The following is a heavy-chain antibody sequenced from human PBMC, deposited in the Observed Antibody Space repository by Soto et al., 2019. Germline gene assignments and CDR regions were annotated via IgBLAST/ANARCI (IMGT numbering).Heavy chain of an antibody. Sequence: GGSLRLSCKASGFTFSCYGMHWVRQAPGKGLEWVAGVRYDGTNKYYADSVKGRFTISRDNSKQTLYLQMSSLRADDTAIYYCAKRKGLNYDFWSGYYCDSWGQGTRVTVPQ. CDR2: VRYDGTNK. J-gene: IGHJ4*02. CDR3: AKRKGLNYDFWSGYYCDS. CDR1: GFTFSCYG. V-gene: IGHV3-30*02. D-gene: IGHD3-3*01.